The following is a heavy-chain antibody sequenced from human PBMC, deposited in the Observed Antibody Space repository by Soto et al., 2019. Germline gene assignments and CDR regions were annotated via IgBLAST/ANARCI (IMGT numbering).Heavy chain of an antibody. V-gene: IGHV4-59*08. D-gene: IGHD3-9*01. CDR1: GGSISSYY. CDR2: IYYSGST. J-gene: IGHJ3*02. Sequence: SETLSLTCTVSGGSISSYYWSWIRQPPGKGLEWIGYIYYSGSTNYNPSLKSRVTISVDASKNQFSLKLSSVTAADTAVYYCARHGGYDILTGPSSFDIWGQGTMVTVSS. CDR3: ARHGGYDILTGPSSFDI.